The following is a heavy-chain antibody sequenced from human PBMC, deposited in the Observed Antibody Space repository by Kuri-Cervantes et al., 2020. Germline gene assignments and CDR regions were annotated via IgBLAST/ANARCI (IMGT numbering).Heavy chain of an antibody. Sequence: GESLKISCAASGFNFSSYDMHWVRQAPGKGLEWVAVISYDGSNKYYADSVKGRFTISRDNSKNTLYLQMNSLRAEDTAVYYCALGDYYYYGMDVWGQGTTVTVSS. D-gene: IGHD3-16*01. CDR2: ISYDGSNK. CDR1: GFNFSSYD. J-gene: IGHJ6*02. CDR3: ALGDYYYYGMDV. V-gene: IGHV3-30*19.